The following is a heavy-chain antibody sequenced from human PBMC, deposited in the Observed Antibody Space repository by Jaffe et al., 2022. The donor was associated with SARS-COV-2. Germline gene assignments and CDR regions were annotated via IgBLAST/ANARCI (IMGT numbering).Heavy chain of an antibody. CDR3: ASVRFLEWQPRGLWFDP. CDR2: INPNSGGT. Sequence: QVQLVQSGAEVKKPGASVKVSCKASGYTFTGYYMHWVRQAPGQGLEWMGRINPNSGGTNYAQKFQGRVTMTRDTSISTAYMELSRLRSDDTAVYYCASVRFLEWQPRGLWFDPWGQGTLVTVSS. V-gene: IGHV1-2*06. CDR1: GYTFTGYY. J-gene: IGHJ5*02. D-gene: IGHD3-3*01.